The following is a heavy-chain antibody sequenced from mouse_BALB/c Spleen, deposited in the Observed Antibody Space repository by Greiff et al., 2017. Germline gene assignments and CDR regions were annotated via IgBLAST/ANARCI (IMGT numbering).Heavy chain of an antibody. D-gene: IGHD1-1*01. Sequence: VQLQQPGAELVKPGASVKLSCKASGYTFTSYWVNWVHQRPGQGLEWIGEINPSNGRKNYNEKFKSKATLTVNKSTSTAYMQSSSRTSDDSAVYYGARGGSSYYFDYWGQGTTLTVSS. J-gene: IGHJ2*01. V-gene: IGHV1S81*02. CDR2: INPSNGRK. CDR3: ARGGSSYYFDY. CDR1: GYTFTSYW.